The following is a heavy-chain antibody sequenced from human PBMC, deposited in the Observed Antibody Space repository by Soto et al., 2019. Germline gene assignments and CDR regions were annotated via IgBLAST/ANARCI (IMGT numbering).Heavy chain of an antibody. CDR1: GFSLTTYA. V-gene: IGHV3-23*01. J-gene: IGHJ4*02. CDR3: VKDLYNDIFDS. Sequence: EVQLLESGGDLVQPGGSLRLSCAVSGFSLTTYAMTWVRQAPGEGLEWVATITGSTGPTYYGDSVKGRFTVSRDISKNTLYLRMNSLRVDDTAIYYCVKDLYNDIFDSWGQGTLVTVSS. CDR2: ITGSTGPT. D-gene: IGHD1-1*01.